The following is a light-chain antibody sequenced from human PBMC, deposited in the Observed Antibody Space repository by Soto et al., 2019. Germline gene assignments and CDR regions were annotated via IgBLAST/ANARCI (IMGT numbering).Light chain of an antibody. CDR2: ETP. CDR3: QVLTDWPPFKYT. J-gene: IGKJ2*01. Sequence: ENVLTQSPASLYFSAGERVPLACRASKSFETMVAWYQQQVGRTPRLLIYETPNRATGVQGRFSCSGSGTDFTLLFSLFVSEDFAVDFCQVLTDWPPFKYTFGQGTKLVV. CDR1: KSFETM. V-gene: IGKV3-11*01.